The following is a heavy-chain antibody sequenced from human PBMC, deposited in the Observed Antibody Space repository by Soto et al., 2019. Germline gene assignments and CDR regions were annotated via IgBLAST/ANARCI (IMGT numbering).Heavy chain of an antibody. CDR1: GYTFTGYY. CDR3: AREAPPYYDSSGYYYPKH. Sequence: VKVSCKASGYTFTGYYMHWVRQAPGQGLEWMGWINPNSGGTNYAQKFQGRVTMTRDTSISTAYMELSRLRSDDTAVYYCAREAPPYYDSSGYYYPKHWGQGTLVTVSS. V-gene: IGHV1-2*02. CDR2: INPNSGGT. D-gene: IGHD3-22*01. J-gene: IGHJ1*01.